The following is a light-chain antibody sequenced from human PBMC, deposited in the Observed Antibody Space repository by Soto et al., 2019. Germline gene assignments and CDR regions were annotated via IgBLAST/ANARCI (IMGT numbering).Light chain of an antibody. CDR1: QSVSTY. CDR2: DAS. J-gene: IGKJ2*01. CDR3: QQRSYWPPYT. V-gene: IGKV3-11*01. Sequence: DIVLTQSPATLSLSPGERATLSCRASQSVSTYLAWYQQKPGQAPRLLIYDASNRATGIPARFSGSGSGTDFTLTISRLEPEDFAVYYCQQRSYWPPYTFGQGTKLEIK.